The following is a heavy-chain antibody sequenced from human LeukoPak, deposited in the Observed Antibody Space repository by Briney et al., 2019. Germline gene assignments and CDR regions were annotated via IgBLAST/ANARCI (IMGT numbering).Heavy chain of an antibody. Sequence: GASVKVSCKASGYTFTDYYMHWVRQAPGQGIHWMGWLNPHSGGSNYAQNFRGRVTMTRDTSISTAYMELSRLRSDDTAVYFCARGYSYGNDALDIWGQGTMVTVSS. J-gene: IGHJ3*02. V-gene: IGHV1-2*02. CDR1: GYTFTDYY. CDR2: LNPHSGGS. CDR3: ARGYSYGNDALDI. D-gene: IGHD5-18*01.